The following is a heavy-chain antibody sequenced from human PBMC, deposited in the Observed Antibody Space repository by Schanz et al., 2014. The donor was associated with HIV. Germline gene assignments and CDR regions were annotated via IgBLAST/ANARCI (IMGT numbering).Heavy chain of an antibody. CDR3: ARSPEYLGWFDP. V-gene: IGHV1-46*01. Sequence: QVHLVQSGAEVKTPGASVKVSCKASGYTFTSYYIHWVRQAPGQGLEWMGIINPSGGSTSYAQKFQGRVPMTRDTSTSTVYMELSSLRSEDTAVYYCARSPEYLGWFDPWGQGTQVTVSS. CDR2: INPSGGST. J-gene: IGHJ5*02. CDR1: GYTFTSYY. D-gene: IGHD2-2*02.